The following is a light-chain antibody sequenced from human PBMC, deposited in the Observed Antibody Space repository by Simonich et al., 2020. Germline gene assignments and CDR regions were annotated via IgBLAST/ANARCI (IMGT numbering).Light chain of an antibody. CDR1: SGSIASNY. CDR2: EDN. V-gene: IGLV6-57*03. J-gene: IGLJ3*02. Sequence: NFMLTQHHSVSESPGKTVTISCPRSSGSIASNYVQWYQQRPGSAPTTLIYEDNQRPSVVPGRLAGSIDSSSNSASLTISGLKTEDEADYYCQSYDSSNRVFGGGTKLTVL. CDR3: QSYDSSNRV.